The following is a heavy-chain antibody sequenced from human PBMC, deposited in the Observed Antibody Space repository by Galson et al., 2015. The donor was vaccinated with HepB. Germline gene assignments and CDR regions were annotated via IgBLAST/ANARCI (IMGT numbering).Heavy chain of an antibody. CDR3: ARHDPCSDGSCLHFDH. V-gene: IGHV5-51*01. J-gene: IGHJ4*02. Sequence: QSGAEVKKLGESLKISCKGSGYIFSTYWIGWVRQMPGKGLEWMGIINLADSHTRYGPSFQGQVTISADKSTTTAYLQWSSLEASDTAMYYCARHDPCSDGSCLHFDHWGQGTLVTVSS. D-gene: IGHD2-15*01. CDR1: GYIFSTYW. CDR2: INLADSHT.